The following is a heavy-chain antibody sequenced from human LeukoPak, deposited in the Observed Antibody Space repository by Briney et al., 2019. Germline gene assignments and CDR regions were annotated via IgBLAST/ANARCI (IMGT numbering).Heavy chain of an antibody. J-gene: IGHJ3*02. Sequence: SETLSLTCTVSGGSISSYYWSWIRQPAGKGLEWIGRIYTSGSTNYNPSLKSRVTMSVDTSKNQFSLKLSSVTAADTAVYYCARYSTVVPAANIGGDAFDIWGQGTMVTVSS. D-gene: IGHD2-2*01. CDR2: IYTSGST. CDR1: GGSISSYY. V-gene: IGHV4-4*07. CDR3: ARYSTVVPAANIGGDAFDI.